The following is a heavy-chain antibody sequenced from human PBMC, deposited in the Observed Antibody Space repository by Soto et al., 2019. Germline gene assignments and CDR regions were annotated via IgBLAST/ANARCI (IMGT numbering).Heavy chain of an antibody. Sequence: SETLSLTCTVSGGSISGHYWIWIRQSPGKGLEWIGHIFYSGSTNYNPSLKSRVTLSADTSKNQFSLRLSSVTAADTAVYYCARVGSSGWSPDYWGRGILVTV. CDR1: GGSISGHY. D-gene: IGHD6-19*01. CDR2: IFYSGST. CDR3: ARVGSSGWSPDY. J-gene: IGHJ4*02. V-gene: IGHV4-59*11.